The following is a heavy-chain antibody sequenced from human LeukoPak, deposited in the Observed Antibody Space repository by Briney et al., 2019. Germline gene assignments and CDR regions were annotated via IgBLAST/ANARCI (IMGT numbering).Heavy chain of an antibody. Sequence: ASVKVSCKASGYTFTSYDINWVRQATGQGLEWMGWMNPNSGNTGFAQKFQGRVTMTTNTSISTAYMELSSLRSEDAAVYYCASPIVVVVATTGVDAFDIWGRGTMVTVSS. J-gene: IGHJ3*02. CDR2: MNPNSGNT. V-gene: IGHV1-8*01. D-gene: IGHD2-21*01. CDR1: GYTFTSYD. CDR3: ASPIVVVVATTGVDAFDI.